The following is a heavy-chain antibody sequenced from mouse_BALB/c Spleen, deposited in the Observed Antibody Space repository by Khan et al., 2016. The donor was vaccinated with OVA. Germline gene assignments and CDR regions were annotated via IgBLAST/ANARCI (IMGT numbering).Heavy chain of an antibody. J-gene: IGHJ3*01. CDR3: ARRNYFGYTVAY. Sequence: QVQLQQSGAELARPGASVKLSCKASGYTFTDYYINWVKQRTGQGLEWIGEISPGSGDTYYNERFKGKATLTADKSSSTAYMQLSSLTSEASADYSCARRNYFGYTVAYWGQGTLVTVSA. V-gene: IGHV1-77*01. CDR2: ISPGSGDT. D-gene: IGHD1-2*01. CDR1: GYTFTDYY.